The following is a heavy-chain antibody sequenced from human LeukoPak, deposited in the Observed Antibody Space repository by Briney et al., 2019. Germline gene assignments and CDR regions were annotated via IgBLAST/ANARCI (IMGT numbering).Heavy chain of an antibody. Sequence: SETLSLTCAVYGGSFSGYYRSWIRQPPGKGLEWIGEINHRGSTSYSPSLKSRVTISIDTSKNQFSLKLSSVTAADTAVYYCARRVRYYYGSGSYYEYYFDYWGQGNLVTVSS. D-gene: IGHD3-10*01. V-gene: IGHV4-34*01. CDR1: GGSFSGYY. CDR2: INHRGST. J-gene: IGHJ4*02. CDR3: ARRVRYYYGSGSYYEYYFDY.